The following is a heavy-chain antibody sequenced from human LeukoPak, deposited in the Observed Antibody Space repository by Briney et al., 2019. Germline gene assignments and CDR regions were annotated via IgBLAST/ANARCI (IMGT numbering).Heavy chain of an antibody. D-gene: IGHD3-3*02. CDR3: ARGPLDFDY. Sequence: GGSLRLSCAASGFTFSSYGMHWVRQAPGKGLVWVSRINSDGSSTDYADSVKGRFTISRDNAKNTVYLQLNSLRAEDTAVYYCARGPLDFDYWGQGTLVTVSS. V-gene: IGHV3-74*01. CDR2: INSDGSST. CDR1: GFTFSSYG. J-gene: IGHJ4*02.